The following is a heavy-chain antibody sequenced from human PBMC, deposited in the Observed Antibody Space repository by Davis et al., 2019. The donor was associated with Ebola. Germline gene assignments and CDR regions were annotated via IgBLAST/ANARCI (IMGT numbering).Heavy chain of an antibody. CDR3: ARGQLAARPGYYYGMDV. J-gene: IGHJ6*02. Sequence: GESLKISCAASGFTFSSYSMNWVRQAPGKGLEWVSYISSSGDTIYYADSVKGRFTISRDNAKNSLYLQMNSLRAEDTAVYYCARGQLAARPGYYYGMDVWGQGTTVTVSS. CDR2: ISSSGDTI. CDR1: GFTFSSYS. V-gene: IGHV3-48*04. D-gene: IGHD6-6*01.